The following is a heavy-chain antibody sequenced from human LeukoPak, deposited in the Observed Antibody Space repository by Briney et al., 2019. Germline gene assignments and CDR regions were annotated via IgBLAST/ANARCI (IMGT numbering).Heavy chain of an antibody. J-gene: IGHJ3*02. D-gene: IGHD3-22*01. CDR2: INPSGGST. Sequence: GASVKVSCKASGYTFTSYYMHWLRQAPGQGLEWMGIINPSGGSTSYAQKFQGRVTMTRDTSTSTVYMELRSLRSEDTAVYYCARGRYYYDSSGYYLEAFDIWGQGTMVTVSS. CDR1: GYTFTSYY. CDR3: ARGRYYYDSSGYYLEAFDI. V-gene: IGHV1-46*01.